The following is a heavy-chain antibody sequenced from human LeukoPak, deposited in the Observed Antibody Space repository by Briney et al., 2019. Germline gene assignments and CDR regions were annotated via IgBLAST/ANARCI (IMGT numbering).Heavy chain of an antibody. CDR2: INPNSGGT. CDR3: ARRVGYYDSNGHYYVGWFDP. D-gene: IGHD3-22*01. CDR1: GYTFTGYY. J-gene: IGHJ5*02. Sequence: ASVKVSCKASGYTFTGYYMHWVRQAPGQGLEWMGWINPNSGGTNYAQKFQGRLTITADHSTSTAYMELSSLRSEDTAVYYCARRVGYYDSNGHYYVGWFDPWGQGTLVTVSS. V-gene: IGHV1-2*02.